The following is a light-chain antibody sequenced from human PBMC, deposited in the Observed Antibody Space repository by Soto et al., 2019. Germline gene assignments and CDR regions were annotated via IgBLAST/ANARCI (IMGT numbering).Light chain of an antibody. CDR1: SSDIGGYNY. V-gene: IGLV2-14*01. CDR3: SSSTSSSTHAV. CDR2: DVS. Sequence: QSALTQPASVSGSPGQSITISCTGTSSDIGGYNYVSWYQQHPGKAPKLMIYDVSNRPSGVSNRFSGSKSGNTASLTISGVQDEDDAEYYCSSSTSSSTHAVFGGGTKLTVL. J-gene: IGLJ7*01.